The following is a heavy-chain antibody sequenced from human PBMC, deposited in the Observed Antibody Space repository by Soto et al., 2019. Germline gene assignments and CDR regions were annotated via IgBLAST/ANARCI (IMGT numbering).Heavy chain of an antibody. V-gene: IGHV3-23*01. Sequence: EPQLLESGGGLVQPGGSLRLSCAASGFSFSNNGISWVRQAPGKGLEWVSTISSSGSNTYYADSVKGRFTISRDNSKNIVSVQMNILRPEDTAVYYCARERGYCTYDPWYWCFALWGRGTLVTVSS. J-gene: IGHJ2*01. CDR3: ARERGYCTYDPWYWCFAL. D-gene: IGHD2-8*01. CDR2: ISSSGSNT. CDR1: GFSFSNNG.